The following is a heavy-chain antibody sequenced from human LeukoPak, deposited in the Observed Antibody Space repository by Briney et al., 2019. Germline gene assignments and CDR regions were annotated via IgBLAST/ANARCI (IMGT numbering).Heavy chain of an antibody. Sequence: GASVKVSCKASGYTFASYGISWVRQAPGQGLEWMGWISTYNGNTNCAQKLQGSVTMTTDTSTSTAYMELRSLRSDDTAVYYCASGYYSDGSGYSPADYWGQGTRVTVSS. J-gene: IGHJ4*02. CDR2: ISTYNGNT. D-gene: IGHD3-22*01. V-gene: IGHV1-18*01. CDR3: ASGYYSDGSGYSPADY. CDR1: GYTFASYG.